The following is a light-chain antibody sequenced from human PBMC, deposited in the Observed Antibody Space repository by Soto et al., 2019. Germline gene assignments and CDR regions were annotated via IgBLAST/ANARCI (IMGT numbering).Light chain of an antibody. CDR2: AAS. CDR1: QTFSSY. CDR3: HQSHSSPYT. J-gene: IGKJ2*01. V-gene: IGKV1-39*01. Sequence: DIQMTQSTSSLSASVGDSVTITCRASQTFSSYLNWYQQKPGKAPKHLIYAASSLQSGVPSRFSGSGSGTDVTLTISSMQHDDFATYYCHQSHSSPYTFGQGKKLEIK.